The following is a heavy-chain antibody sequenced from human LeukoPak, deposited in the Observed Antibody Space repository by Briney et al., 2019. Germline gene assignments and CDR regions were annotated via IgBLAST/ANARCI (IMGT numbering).Heavy chain of an antibody. CDR2: IAYDGSDK. CDR1: GFTFSTYA. CDR3: ARVGVPAAAPVGY. Sequence: GRSLRLSCAASGFTFSTYAMHWVRQAPGKGLEWVAVIAYDGSDKYYADSVKGRFTISRDNAKNTLYLQMNSLRAEDTAVYYCARVGVPAAAPVGYWGQGTLVTVSS. V-gene: IGHV3-30*04. J-gene: IGHJ4*02. D-gene: IGHD2-2*01.